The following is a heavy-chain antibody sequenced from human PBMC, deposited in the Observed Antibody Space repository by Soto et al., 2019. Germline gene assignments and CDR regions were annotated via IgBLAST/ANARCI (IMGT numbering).Heavy chain of an antibody. Sequence: QVQLVQSGAEMKSPGSSVKVSCKATGYIFIGSYLHWIRQAPGQGPEWMGSIYPATGDTDYAQTYQGRVILTGDTAIGTAYMELKWLTFDDTGMYYCARGHAEWGKGTLVTVSS. CDR1: GYIFIGSY. CDR3: ARGHAE. CDR2: IYPATGDT. J-gene: IGHJ4*02. V-gene: IGHV1-2*02.